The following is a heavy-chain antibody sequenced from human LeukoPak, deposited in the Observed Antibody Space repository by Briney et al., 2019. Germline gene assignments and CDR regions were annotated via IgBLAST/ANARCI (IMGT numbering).Heavy chain of an antibody. Sequence: SCKASGYTFTSYAMHWVRQAPGKGLEWVAVISYDGSNKYYADSVKGRFTISRDNSKNTLYLQMNSLRAEDTAVYYCARGVAAAGLDYWGQGTLVTVSS. J-gene: IGHJ4*02. CDR2: ISYDGSNK. CDR1: GYTFTSYA. D-gene: IGHD6-13*01. V-gene: IGHV3-30-3*01. CDR3: ARGVAAAGLDY.